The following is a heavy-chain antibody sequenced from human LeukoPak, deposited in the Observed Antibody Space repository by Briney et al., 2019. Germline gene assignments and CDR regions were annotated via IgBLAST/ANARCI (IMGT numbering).Heavy chain of an antibody. D-gene: IGHD4-17*01. CDR1: GDSITNGGSISNGGHY. CDR3: ARSHPPASYGDYGEDDAFDI. Sequence: SQTLSLTCTVSGDSITNGGSISNGGHYWSWIRQPAGKGLEWIGRIYTSGSTNYNPSLKSRVTMSVDTSKNQFSLKLSSVTAADTAVYYCARSHPPASYGDYGEDDAFDIWGQGTMVTVSS. J-gene: IGHJ3*02. CDR2: IYTSGST. V-gene: IGHV4-61*02.